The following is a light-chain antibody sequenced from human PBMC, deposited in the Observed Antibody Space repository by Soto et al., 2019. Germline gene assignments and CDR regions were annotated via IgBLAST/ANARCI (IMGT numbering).Light chain of an antibody. Sequence: EIVLTQSPGTLSLSPGERATLSCRASQSVNSGYLAWYQQNPGQAPRLLIYDTSTRATGIPDRFSGSGSGTDFTLTISRLEPEDFAVYYCHQYGTSPRTFGQGTKVEIK. J-gene: IGKJ1*01. CDR2: DTS. CDR1: QSVNSGY. V-gene: IGKV3-20*01. CDR3: HQYGTSPRT.